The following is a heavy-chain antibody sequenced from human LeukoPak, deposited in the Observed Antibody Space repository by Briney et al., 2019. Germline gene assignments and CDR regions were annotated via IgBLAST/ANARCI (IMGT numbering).Heavy chain of an antibody. V-gene: IGHV4-38-2*02. CDR2: IYHSGST. J-gene: IGHJ6*03. Sequence: SETLSLTCTASGYSISSGYYWGWIRQPPGKGLEWIGSIYHSGSTYYNPSLKSRVTISVDTSKNQFSLKLSSVTAADTAVYYCARVSSYYYYMDVWGKGTTVTVSS. CDR1: GYSISSGYY. CDR3: ARVSSYYYYMDV.